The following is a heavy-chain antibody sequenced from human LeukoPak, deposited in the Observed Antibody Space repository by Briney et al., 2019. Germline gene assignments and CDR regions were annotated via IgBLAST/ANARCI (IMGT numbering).Heavy chain of an antibody. CDR3: AKDYDFWSGYYDY. J-gene: IGHJ4*02. CDR2: ISGSGGST. V-gene: IGHV3-23*01. Sequence: GGSLRLSCAASGFTFSNYAMSWVRQAPGKGLEWVSAISGSGGSTYYADSVKGRFTISRDNSKNTLYLQMNSLRAEDTAVYYCAKDYDFWSGYYDYWGQGTLVTVSS. CDR1: GFTFSNYA. D-gene: IGHD3-3*01.